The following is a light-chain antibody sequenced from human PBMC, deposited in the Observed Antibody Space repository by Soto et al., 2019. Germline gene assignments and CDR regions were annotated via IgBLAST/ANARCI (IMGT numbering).Light chain of an antibody. CDR3: TSYAGGNNV. CDR2: EVN. V-gene: IGLV2-8*01. CDR1: SSDVGGYNY. J-gene: IGLJ1*01. Sequence: QSALTQPPSASGSPGQSVTISCTGTSSDVGGYNYVSWYQQHPGKVPKLMVDEVNKRPSGVHDRFSGSKSGNTASLTVSGLQAEDEADYYCTSYAGGNNVFGTGTKLTVL.